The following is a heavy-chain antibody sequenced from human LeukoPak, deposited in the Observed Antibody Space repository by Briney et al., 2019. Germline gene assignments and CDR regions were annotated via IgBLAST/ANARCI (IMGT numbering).Heavy chain of an antibody. CDR2: ISAYNGNT. V-gene: IGHV1-18*01. D-gene: IGHD4-17*01. CDR3: ARDSNGWVTTEAQFDY. CDR1: GYTFTSYG. Sequence: GASVKVSCKASGYTFTSYGISWVRRAPGQGLEWMGWISAYNGNTNYAQKLQGRVTMTTDTSTSTAYMELRSLRSDDTAIYYCARDSNGWVTTEAQFDYWGQGTLVTVSS. J-gene: IGHJ4*02.